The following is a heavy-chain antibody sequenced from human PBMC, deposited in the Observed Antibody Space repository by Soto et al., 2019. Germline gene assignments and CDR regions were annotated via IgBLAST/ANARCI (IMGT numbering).Heavy chain of an antibody. CDR1: GGAFSSCA. Sequence: SVKVPCKASGGAFSSCAIMWVRQAPGQGLEWMGGIIPIFGTANYAQKFQGRVTITADESTSTAYMELSSLRSEDTAVYYCARVPDFEDSSSSVRFDPWGQGTLVTVSS. V-gene: IGHV1-69*13. D-gene: IGHD6-6*01. CDR3: ARVPDFEDSSSSVRFDP. CDR2: IIPIFGTA. J-gene: IGHJ5*02.